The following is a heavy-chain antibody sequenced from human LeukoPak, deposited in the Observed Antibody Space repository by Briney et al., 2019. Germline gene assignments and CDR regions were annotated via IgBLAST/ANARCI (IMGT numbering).Heavy chain of an antibody. CDR1: GFTFSSYA. V-gene: IGHV3-30-3*01. CDR2: ISYDGSNK. D-gene: IGHD5-24*01. J-gene: IGHJ4*02. Sequence: PGRSLRLSCAASGFTFSSYAMHWVRQAPGKGLEWVAVISYDGSNKYYADSVKGRFTISRDNSKNTLYLQMNSLRAEDTAVYYCARIAKMAIKFVDSTRGYFDYRGQGTLVTVSS. CDR3: ARIAKMAIKFVDSTRGYFDY.